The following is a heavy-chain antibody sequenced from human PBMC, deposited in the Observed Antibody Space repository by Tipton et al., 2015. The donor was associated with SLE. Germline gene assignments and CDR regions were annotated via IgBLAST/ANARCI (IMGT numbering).Heavy chain of an antibody. CDR1: GDSISSYSHY. CDR3: AGISVDTTMAQRVDYGMDV. J-gene: IGHJ6*02. V-gene: IGHV4-39*07. Sequence: GLVKPSETLSLTCIVSGDSISSYSHYWGWIRQPPGKTLEWIGSVFYSGSTNYNPSLKSRLTMSVDTPKNQFSLKLTSVTAADTAVYSCAGISVDTTMAQRVDYGMDVWGQGTTVTVSS. D-gene: IGHD5-18*01. CDR2: VFYSGST.